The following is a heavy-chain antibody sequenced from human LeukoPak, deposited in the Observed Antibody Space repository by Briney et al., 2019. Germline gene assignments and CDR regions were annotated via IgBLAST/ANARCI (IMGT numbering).Heavy chain of an antibody. CDR2: IYYSGST. CDR3: AREAMYSYGNNFDY. V-gene: IGHV4-39*07. CDR1: GGSISSTSYY. Sequence: PSETLSLTCTVSGGSISSTSYYWGWIRQPPGEGLEWIGTIYYSGSTYYNPSLKSRVTISVDTSKNQFSLKLSSVTAADTAVYHCAREAMYSYGNNFDYWGQGTLVTVSS. D-gene: IGHD5-18*01. J-gene: IGHJ4*02.